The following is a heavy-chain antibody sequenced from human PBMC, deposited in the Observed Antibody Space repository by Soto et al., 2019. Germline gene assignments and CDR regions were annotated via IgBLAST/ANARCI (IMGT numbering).Heavy chain of an antibody. J-gene: IGHJ4*02. CDR1: GFTFSSYA. CDR2: ISYDGSNK. V-gene: IGHV3-30*04. D-gene: IGHD2-2*01. Sequence: GGSLRLSCAASGFTFSSYAMHWVRQAPGKGLEWVAVISYDGSNKYYADSVKGRFTISRDNSKNTLYLQMNSLRAEDTAVYYCARSENPKPPDDYWGQGTLVTVSS. CDR3: ARSENPKPPDDY.